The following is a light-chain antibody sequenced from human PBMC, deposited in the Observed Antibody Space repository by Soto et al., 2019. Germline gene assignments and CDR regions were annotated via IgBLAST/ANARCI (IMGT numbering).Light chain of an antibody. CDR2: CAS. CDR1: QSVSSSY. J-gene: IGKJ5*01. CDR3: QQYGSTPAIT. Sequence: EIVLTQSPGTLSLSPGERATLSCRASQSVSSSYLAWYQQKPGQAPRLLIYCASNRATGIPDRFSGSGSGTDFTITISRLQPEDFSVYYCQQYGSTPAITFGQGTRLEIK. V-gene: IGKV3-20*01.